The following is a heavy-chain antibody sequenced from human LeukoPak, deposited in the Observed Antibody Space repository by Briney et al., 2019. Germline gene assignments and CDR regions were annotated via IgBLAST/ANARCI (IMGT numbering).Heavy chain of an antibody. D-gene: IGHD1-1*01. CDR1: GGSFSSGGYY. CDR2: IYQSGRT. CDR3: ARGFRGTADY. V-gene: IGHV4-31*03. J-gene: IGHJ4*02. Sequence: PSQTLSLTCTVSGGSFSSGGYYWIWIRQHPGKGLEWIRYIYQSGRTYYNPSLKSRVTISVDTSKNQFSLKLSSVTAADTAVYYCARGFRGTADYWGQGPWSPSPQ.